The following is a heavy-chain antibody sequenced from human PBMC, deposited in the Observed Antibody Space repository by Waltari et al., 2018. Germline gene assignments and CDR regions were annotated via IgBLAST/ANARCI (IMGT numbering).Heavy chain of an antibody. J-gene: IGHJ4*02. CDR3: ARYKYYDLWKGYYRGYYLDH. D-gene: IGHD3-3*01. CDR2: IKQNGSER. CDR1: GFTFVSSW. V-gene: IGHV3-7*01. Sequence: EVKLVASGGGLVQPGGSLRLSGEVPGFTFVSSWLRWVRQARGRGLEWVASIKQNGSERYFVDSVKGRFTVSRDNVKNFLFLHMNTPRAEDTAVYYCARYKYYDLWKGYYRGYYLDHWGQGTLVTVSS.